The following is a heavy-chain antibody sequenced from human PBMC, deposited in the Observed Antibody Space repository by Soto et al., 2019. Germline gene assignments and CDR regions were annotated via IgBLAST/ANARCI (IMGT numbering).Heavy chain of an antibody. V-gene: IGHV1-69*02. CDR3: ARARYCSGGSCMSIDY. D-gene: IGHD2-15*01. J-gene: IGHJ4*02. CDR1: GGTFSSYT. Sequence: QVQLVQSGAEVKKPGSSVKVSCKASGGTFSSYTISWVRQAPGQGLEWMGRIIPILGIANYAQKFQGRVTITXXKXTXXAYMELSSLRSEDTAVYYCARARYCSGGSCMSIDYWGQGTLVTVSS. CDR2: IIPILGIA.